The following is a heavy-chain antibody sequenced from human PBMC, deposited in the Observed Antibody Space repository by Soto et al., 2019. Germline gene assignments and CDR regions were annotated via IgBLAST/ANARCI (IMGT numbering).Heavy chain of an antibody. CDR2: ISSSSSYI. Sequence: GGSLRLSCAASGFTFSSYSMNWVRQAPGKGLEWVSSISSSSSYIYYADSVKGRFTISRDNAKNSLYLQMNSLRAEDTAVYYCARTLPNYYDSSGYYYYYYGMDVLGQGTTVTVSS. V-gene: IGHV3-21*01. CDR1: GFTFSSYS. J-gene: IGHJ6*02. D-gene: IGHD3-22*01. CDR3: ARTLPNYYDSSGYYYYYYGMDV.